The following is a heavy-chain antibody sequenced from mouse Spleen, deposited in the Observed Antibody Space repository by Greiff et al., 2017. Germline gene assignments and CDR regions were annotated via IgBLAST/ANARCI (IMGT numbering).Heavy chain of an antibody. J-gene: IGHJ3*01. CDR3: ARYDDYDRNWFAY. V-gene: IGHV1-50*01. Sequence: VQLQQPGAELVKPGASVKLSCKASGYTFTSYWMQWVKQRPGQGLEWIGEIDPSDSYTNYNQKFKGKATLTVDTSSSTAYMQLSSLTSEDSAVYYCARYDDYDRNWFAYWGQGTLVTVSA. CDR2: IDPSDSYT. CDR1: GYTFTSYW. D-gene: IGHD2-4*01.